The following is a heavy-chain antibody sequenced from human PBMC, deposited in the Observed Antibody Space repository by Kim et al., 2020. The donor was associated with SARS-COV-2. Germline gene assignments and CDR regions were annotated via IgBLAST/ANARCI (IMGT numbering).Heavy chain of an antibody. CDR3: ARVRDYGDYGALDY. CDR2: ISYDGSNK. Sequence: GGSLRLSCAASGFTFSSYAMHWVRQAPGKGLEWVAVISYDGSNKYYADSVKGRFTISRDNSKNTLYLQMNSLRAEDTAVYYCARVRDYGDYGALDYWGQGTLVTVSS. J-gene: IGHJ4*02. CDR1: GFTFSSYA. V-gene: IGHV3-30*04. D-gene: IGHD4-17*01.